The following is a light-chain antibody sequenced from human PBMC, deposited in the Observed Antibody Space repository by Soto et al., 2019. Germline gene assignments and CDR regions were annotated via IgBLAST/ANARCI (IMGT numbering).Light chain of an antibody. CDR3: QQYYSYQYT. V-gene: IGKV1-8*01. CDR2: AAS. J-gene: IGKJ2*01. Sequence: AIRMTQSPSSLSASTGDRVTITCRASQGISSYLAWYQQKPGKAPKLLIYAASTLQSGVPSRFSGSGSGTDFTLTISCLQSEDLATYYCQQYYSYQYTFGQGTKLEIK. CDR1: QGISSY.